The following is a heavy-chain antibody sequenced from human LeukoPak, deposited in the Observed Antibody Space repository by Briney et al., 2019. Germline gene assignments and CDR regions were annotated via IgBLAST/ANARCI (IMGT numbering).Heavy chain of an antibody. CDR2: IYYSGST. CDR3: ARSMVVVINWFDP. J-gene: IGHJ5*02. Sequence: SETLSLTCTVSGGSISSNRYYWGWIRQPPGKGLEWIGSIYYSGSTYYNPSLKSRVTISVDTSKNQFSLNLSSVTAADTAVYYCARSMVVVINWFDPWGQGTLVTVSS. CDR1: GGSISSNRYY. D-gene: IGHD3-22*01. V-gene: IGHV4-39*01.